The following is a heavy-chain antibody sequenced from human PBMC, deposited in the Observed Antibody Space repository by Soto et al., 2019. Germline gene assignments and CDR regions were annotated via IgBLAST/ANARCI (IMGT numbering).Heavy chain of an antibody. CDR1: GGSFSGYY. Sequence: PSETLSLTCAVYGGSFSGYYWSWIRQPPGKGLEWIGEINHSGSTNYNPSLKSRVTISVDTSKNQFSLKLSSVTAADTAVYYCARGRVGYCSGGSCPGLYYFDYWGQGTLVTVSS. CDR2: INHSGST. CDR3: ARGRVGYCSGGSCPGLYYFDY. J-gene: IGHJ4*02. V-gene: IGHV4-34*01. D-gene: IGHD2-15*01.